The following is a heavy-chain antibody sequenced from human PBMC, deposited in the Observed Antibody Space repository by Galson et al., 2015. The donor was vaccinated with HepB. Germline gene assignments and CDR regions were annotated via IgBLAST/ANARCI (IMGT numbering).Heavy chain of an antibody. V-gene: IGHV2-26*01. CDR2: IFSNDEK. CDR1: GFSLSNARMG. J-gene: IGHJ5*02. Sequence: PALVKPTQTLTLTCTVSGFSLSNARMGVSWIRHPPGKALEWLAHIFSNDEKSYSTSLKSRLTISKDTSKSQVVLTMTNMDPVDTATYYCARTSGYYDFWSGRRSWFDPWGQGTLVTVSS. CDR3: ARTSGYYDFWSGRRSWFDP. D-gene: IGHD3-3*01.